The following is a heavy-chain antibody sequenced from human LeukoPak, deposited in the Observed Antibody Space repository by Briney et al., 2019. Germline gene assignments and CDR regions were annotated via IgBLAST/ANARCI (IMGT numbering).Heavy chain of an antibody. Sequence: GGSLRLSCAASGFTFSSFSMNWVRQAPGKGLEWVSYIRSGGTNTDYTGSVKGRFTISRDNSKNTLYLQMNSLRAEDTAVYYCAKEGQQWPEGYFDLWGRGTLVTVSS. V-gene: IGHV3-48*01. J-gene: IGHJ2*01. CDR2: IRSGGTNT. D-gene: IGHD6-19*01. CDR1: GFTFSSFS. CDR3: AKEGQQWPEGYFDL.